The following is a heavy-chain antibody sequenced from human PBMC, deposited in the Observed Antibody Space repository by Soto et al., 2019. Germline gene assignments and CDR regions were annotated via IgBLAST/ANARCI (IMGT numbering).Heavy chain of an antibody. CDR1: GGSISSNTYY. D-gene: IGHD3-22*01. J-gene: IGHJ4*02. CDR3: ARQPLNDRSDF. Sequence: QLQLQESGPGLVKPSETLSLTCTVSGGSISSNTYYWGWIRPPPGKGLEWIGSDSYSGPTYYNPSLRSGVSISVDTSKNPLSLKLRSVTAADTAVYYCARQPLNDRSDFWCQGTLVLVSS. CDR2: DSYSGPT. V-gene: IGHV4-39*01.